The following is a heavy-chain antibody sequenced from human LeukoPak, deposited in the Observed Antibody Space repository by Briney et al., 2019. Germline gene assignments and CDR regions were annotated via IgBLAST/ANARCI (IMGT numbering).Heavy chain of an antibody. Sequence: ASVKVSCKASGYTFTGYYMHWVRQAPGQGLEWMGWINPNSGDTNYAQKFQGRVTMTRDTSISTAYMELSRLRSDDTAVYYCARVLTGYYGGAFDIWGQGTMVTVSS. CDR3: ARVLTGYYGGAFDI. V-gene: IGHV1-2*02. D-gene: IGHD3-9*01. CDR2: INPNSGDT. CDR1: GYTFTGYY. J-gene: IGHJ3*02.